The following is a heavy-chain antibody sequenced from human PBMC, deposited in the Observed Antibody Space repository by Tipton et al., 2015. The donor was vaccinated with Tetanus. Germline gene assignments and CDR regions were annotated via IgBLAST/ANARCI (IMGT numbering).Heavy chain of an antibody. D-gene: IGHD3-3*01. CDR3: AKEQYYDFWSGYYVLDY. J-gene: IGHJ4*02. Sequence: SLRLSCAASGFSITDSGLHWVRQAPGLRLEWLAFIGHEGTPKLYAGSVKGRFTISRDNSKNTLYLQMNSLRAEDTAVYYCAKEQYYDFWSGYYVLDYWGQGTLVTVSS. CDR2: IGHEGTPK. V-gene: IGHV3-30*02. CDR1: GFSITDSG.